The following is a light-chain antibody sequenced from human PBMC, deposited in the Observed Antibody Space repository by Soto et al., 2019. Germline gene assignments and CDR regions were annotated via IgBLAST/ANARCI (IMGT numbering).Light chain of an antibody. V-gene: IGKV3-20*01. J-gene: IGKJ1*01. CDR1: QSVSSSY. CDR3: QKYNSAPWT. Sequence: EIVLTQSPGTLSLSPGERATLSCRASQSVSSSYLAWYQQKPGQAPRLLIYDASSRATGIPDRFSGGGSGTDFTLTISRLESEDVATYYCQKYNSAPWTFGQGTKVDIK. CDR2: DAS.